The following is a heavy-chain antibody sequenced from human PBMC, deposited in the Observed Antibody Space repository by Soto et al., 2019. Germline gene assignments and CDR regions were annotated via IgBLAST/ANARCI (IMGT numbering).Heavy chain of an antibody. CDR2: IYKSATT. CDR3: ARGRYCLTGRCFPNWFDS. V-gene: IGHV4-30-4*01. D-gene: IGHD7-27*01. J-gene: IGHJ5*01. CDR1: GDAISNLDYF. Sequence: SETLSLTCSVSGDAISNLDYFWAWIRQPPGQALEYIGYIYKSATTYYNPPFESRVAISVDTSKSQFSLNVTSVTAADTAVYFCARGRYCLTGRCFPNWFDSWGQGALVTVSS.